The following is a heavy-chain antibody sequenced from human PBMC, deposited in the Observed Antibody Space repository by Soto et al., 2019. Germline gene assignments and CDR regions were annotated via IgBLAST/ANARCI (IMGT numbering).Heavy chain of an antibody. V-gene: IGHV4-59*01. D-gene: IGHD3-22*01. CDR2: IYYSGST. CDR3: ARDTVASDSSGYYYDNWSDP. J-gene: IGHJ5*02. Sequence: SETLSLTCTVPGGSISSYDWSWIRQPPGKGLEWIGYIYYSGSTNYNPSLKSRVTISVDTSKNQFSLKLSSVTAADTAVYYCARDTVASDSSGYYYDNWSDPWGQGTLVTVSS. CDR1: GGSISSYD.